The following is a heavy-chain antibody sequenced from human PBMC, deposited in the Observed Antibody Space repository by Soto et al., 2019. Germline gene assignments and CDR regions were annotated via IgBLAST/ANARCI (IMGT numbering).Heavy chain of an antibody. CDR2: INAGNGNT. Sequence: QVQLVQPGAEVKKPGASVKVSCKASGYTFTSYAMHWVRQAPGQRLEWMGWINAGNGNTKYSQKFQGRVTITRDTSASTAYMELSSLRSEDTAVYYCARAFDSSGYYHAEYFQHWGQGTLVTVSS. V-gene: IGHV1-3*01. J-gene: IGHJ1*01. CDR1: GYTFTSYA. D-gene: IGHD3-22*01. CDR3: ARAFDSSGYYHAEYFQH.